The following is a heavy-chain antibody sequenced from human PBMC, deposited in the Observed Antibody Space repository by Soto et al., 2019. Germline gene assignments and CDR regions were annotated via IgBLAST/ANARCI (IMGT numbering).Heavy chain of an antibody. CDR3: ARSIAARLYYFYGMDV. CDR2: INAGNGNT. D-gene: IGHD6-6*01. CDR1: GYTFITYA. Sequence: ASVKVSCKASGYTFITYAIYWVRQAPGQRLEWMGWINAGNGNTKYSQKFRGRVTITRDTSARTAYMELRSLQSEDTAVYYCARSIAARLYYFYGMDVWGQGTTVTVSS. J-gene: IGHJ6*02. V-gene: IGHV1-3*01.